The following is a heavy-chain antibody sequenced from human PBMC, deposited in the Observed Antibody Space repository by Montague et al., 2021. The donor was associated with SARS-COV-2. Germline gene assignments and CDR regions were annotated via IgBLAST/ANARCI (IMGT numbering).Heavy chain of an antibody. Sequence: SLRLSCAASGFTFSGYAMSWVRQAPGKGPEWVSSISDSGGSTYFADSVXGRFTISRDNAKNTLYLQLNSLRAEDTAVYYCARSCSASTTDFDYWGQGTLVTVSS. J-gene: IGHJ4*02. V-gene: IGHV3-23*01. CDR2: ISDSGGST. CDR1: GFTFSGYA. D-gene: IGHD6-6*01. CDR3: ARSCSASTTDFDY.